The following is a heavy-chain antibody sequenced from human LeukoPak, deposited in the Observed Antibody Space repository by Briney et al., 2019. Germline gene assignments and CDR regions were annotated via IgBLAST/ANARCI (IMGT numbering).Heavy chain of an antibody. CDR1: GFTFSDYY. Sequence: GGSLRLSCAASGFTFSDYYMSWIRQAPGKGLEWVSYISSSSSYTNYADSVKGRFTISRDNAKNSLYLQMNSLRAEDTAAYYCARAQGSIAVPDYWGQGTLVTVSS. CDR2: ISSSSSYT. D-gene: IGHD6-19*01. J-gene: IGHJ4*02. CDR3: ARAQGSIAVPDY. V-gene: IGHV3-11*06.